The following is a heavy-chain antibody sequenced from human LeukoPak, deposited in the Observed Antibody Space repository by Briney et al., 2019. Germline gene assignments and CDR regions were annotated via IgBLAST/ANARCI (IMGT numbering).Heavy chain of an antibody. J-gene: IGHJ4*02. CDR1: GGTFSSYA. Sequence: ASVKVSCKASGGTFSSYAISWVRQAPGQGLEWVGGIIPIFGTANYAQKFQGRVTITADESTSTAYMELSSLRSEDTAVYYCARDIASGDLANLAYWGQGTLVTVSS. CDR2: IIPIFGTA. V-gene: IGHV1-69*13. CDR3: ARDIASGDLANLAY. D-gene: IGHD3-16*01.